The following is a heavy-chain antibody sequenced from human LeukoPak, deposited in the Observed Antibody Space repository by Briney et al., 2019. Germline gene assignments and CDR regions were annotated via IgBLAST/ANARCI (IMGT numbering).Heavy chain of an antibody. Sequence: PGGSLRLSCAASGFTFSGYAMSWVRQAPGKGREWGSGISDNAGRTYYTGSVRGRFTISRDNSKNTLYLQMNSLRADDTAVYYCAKDPDYDILTGTTFDSWGQGTLVSVSA. CDR2: ISDNAGRT. CDR3: AKDPDYDILTGTTFDS. V-gene: IGHV3-23*01. CDR1: GFTFSGYA. D-gene: IGHD3-9*01. J-gene: IGHJ4*02.